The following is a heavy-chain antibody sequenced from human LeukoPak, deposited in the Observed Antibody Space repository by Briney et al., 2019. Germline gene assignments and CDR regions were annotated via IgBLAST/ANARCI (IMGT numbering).Heavy chain of an antibody. V-gene: IGHV3-30-3*01. CDR3: IRDGLLWFGGST. J-gene: IGHJ3*01. CDR1: GFTFSSYA. D-gene: IGHD3-10*01. CDR2: ISYDGSNK. Sequence: GGSLRLSCAASGFTFSSYAMHWVRQAPGKGLEWVAVISYDGSNKYYADSVKGRFTISRDNANNTLYLQMHSLRAEDTAVYYCIRDGLLWFGGSTWGQGTMVTVSS.